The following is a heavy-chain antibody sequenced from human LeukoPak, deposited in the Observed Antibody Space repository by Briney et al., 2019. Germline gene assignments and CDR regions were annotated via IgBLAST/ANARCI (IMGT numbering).Heavy chain of an antibody. V-gene: IGHV3-23*01. CDR1: GFTFSTYS. CDR2: IYPNGGST. J-gene: IGHJ4*02. D-gene: IGHD6-19*01. Sequence: GESLRLSCAASGFTFSTYSMTWVRQGPGKGLEWVSSIYPNGGSTVYADSVKVRFTISRDNSKNTLYLQMSSLRTEDTAIYYCTKDVVPDSGWDLDYWDQGTLVTVSS. CDR3: TKDVVPDSGWDLDY.